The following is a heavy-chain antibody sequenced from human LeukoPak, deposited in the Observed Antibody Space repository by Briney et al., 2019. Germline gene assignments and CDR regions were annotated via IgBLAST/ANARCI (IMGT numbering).Heavy chain of an antibody. D-gene: IGHD3-16*02. CDR3: ARGLRLGELSLRPPLY. Sequence: ASVKVTCKASGYTFTSYGISWVRQAPGQGLEWMGWISAYNGNTNYAQKLQGRVTMTTDTSTSTAYMELRSLRSDDTAVYYCARGLRLGELSLRPPLYWGQGTLVTVSS. CDR2: ISAYNGNT. J-gene: IGHJ4*02. V-gene: IGHV1-18*01. CDR1: GYTFTSYG.